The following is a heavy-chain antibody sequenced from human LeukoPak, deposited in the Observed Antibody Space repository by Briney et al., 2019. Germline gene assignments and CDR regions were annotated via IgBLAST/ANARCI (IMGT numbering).Heavy chain of an antibody. Sequence: GASVKVSCKASGYTFTSYGISWVRQAPGQGLEWMGWISAYNGNTNYAQKLQGRVTMTTDTSTSTAYMELRSLRSEDTAVYYCATQPPVVVPAAKGRDAFDIWGQGTMVTVSS. CDR3: ATQPPVVVPAAKGRDAFDI. D-gene: IGHD2-2*01. J-gene: IGHJ3*02. CDR2: ISAYNGNT. CDR1: GYTFTSYG. V-gene: IGHV1-18*01.